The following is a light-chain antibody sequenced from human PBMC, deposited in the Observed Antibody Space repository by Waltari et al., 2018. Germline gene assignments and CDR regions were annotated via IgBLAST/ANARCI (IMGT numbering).Light chain of an antibody. Sequence: DIVMTQSPDSLAVSLGERATINCKASQSVLYSSNNKNYLAGYQQKPGQPPKLLIYWASNRESGVPDRFSGSGSGTDFTLTISSLQAEDVAVYYCQQYYSSRTFGQGTKVEIK. CDR3: QQYYSSRT. V-gene: IGKV4-1*01. CDR1: QSVLYSSNNKNY. CDR2: WAS. J-gene: IGKJ1*01.